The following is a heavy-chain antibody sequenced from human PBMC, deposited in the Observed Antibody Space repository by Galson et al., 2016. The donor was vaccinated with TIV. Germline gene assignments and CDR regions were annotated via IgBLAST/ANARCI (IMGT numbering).Heavy chain of an antibody. CDR2: MSPANGNT. D-gene: IGHD3-22*01. CDR1: GYTFTSFD. CDR3: ARGHYYDTSGYSFDF. J-gene: IGHJ4*02. Sequence: VKVSCKASGYTFTSFDISWIRQAPGQGLEWMGWMSPANGNTGYAQKFRGRITMTRHPSTTTVYMELSGLTSEDTAVYYCARGHYYDTSGYSFDFWGQGTLVTVSS. V-gene: IGHV1-8*01.